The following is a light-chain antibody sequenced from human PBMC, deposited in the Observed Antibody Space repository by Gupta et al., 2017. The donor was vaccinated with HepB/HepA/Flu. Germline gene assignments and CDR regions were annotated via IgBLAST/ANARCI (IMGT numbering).Light chain of an antibody. CDR1: SSDVGSYNY. CDR2: DVS. CDR3: CSYAGTYSWV. Sequence: HSALPQPRSVSGSPGQSVTISCTGTSSDVGSYNYVSWYQQHPGKAPKLMIFDVSKRPSGVPDRFSGSKSGNTASLTISGLQAEDEADYYCCSYAGTYSWVFAGGTKLTVL. V-gene: IGLV2-11*01. J-gene: IGLJ3*02.